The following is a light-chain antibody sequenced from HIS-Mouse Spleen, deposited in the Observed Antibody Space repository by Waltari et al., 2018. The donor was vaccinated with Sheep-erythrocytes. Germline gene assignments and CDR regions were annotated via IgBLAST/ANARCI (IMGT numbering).Light chain of an antibody. CDR1: QSISSW. CDR3: QQYNSYPLT. Sequence: DIQMTQSPSTLSASVGCRFTITCRVSQSISSWLAWYQQKPGKAPKLLIYKASSLESGVPSRFSGSGSGTEFTLTISSLQPDDFATYYCQQYNSYPLTFGGGTKVEIK. V-gene: IGKV1-5*03. CDR2: KAS. J-gene: IGKJ4*01.